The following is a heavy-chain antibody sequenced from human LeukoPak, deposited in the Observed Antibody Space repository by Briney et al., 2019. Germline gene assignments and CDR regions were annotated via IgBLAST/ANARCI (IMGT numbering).Heavy chain of an antibody. J-gene: IGHJ3*02. D-gene: IGHD5-12*01. CDR1: GGSISSYY. V-gene: IGHV4-59*01. Sequence: SETLSLTCTVSGGSISSYYWSWIRQPPGKGLEWIGYIYYSGSTNYNPSLKSRVTISVDTSKNQFSLKLSSVTAADTAVYYCARDSGSSALGDAFDIWGQGTMVTVSS. CDR2: IYYSGST. CDR3: ARDSGSSALGDAFDI.